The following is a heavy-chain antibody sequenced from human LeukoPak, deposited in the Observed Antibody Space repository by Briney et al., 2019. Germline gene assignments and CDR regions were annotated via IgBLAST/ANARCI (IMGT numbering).Heavy chain of an antibody. V-gene: IGHV4-34*01. CDR3: ARFGDCRPYYFDY. J-gene: IGHJ4*02. Sequence: SEALSLTCAVYGGSFSGYYWSWIRQPPGKGLEWIGEINHSGSTNYNPSLKSRVTISVDTSKNQFSLKLSSVTAADTAVYYCARFGDCRPYYFDYWGQGTLVTVSS. CDR1: GGSFSGYY. D-gene: IGHD2-21*02. CDR2: INHSGST.